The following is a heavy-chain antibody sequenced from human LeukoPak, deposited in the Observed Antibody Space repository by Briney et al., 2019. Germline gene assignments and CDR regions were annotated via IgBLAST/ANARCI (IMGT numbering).Heavy chain of an antibody. V-gene: IGHV3-53*01. D-gene: IGHD1-26*01. J-gene: IGHJ4*02. CDR3: ARCLDRVGATSYFDS. CDR2: IYSGGST. Sequence: GGSLRLSCAASGFTVSSNYMSWVRQAPGKGLEWVSAIYSGGSTYYADSAKCRFTISRDNSKNTLYLQMNSLRAEDTAVYYCARCLDRVGATSYFDSWGQGTLVTVSS. CDR1: GFTVSSNY.